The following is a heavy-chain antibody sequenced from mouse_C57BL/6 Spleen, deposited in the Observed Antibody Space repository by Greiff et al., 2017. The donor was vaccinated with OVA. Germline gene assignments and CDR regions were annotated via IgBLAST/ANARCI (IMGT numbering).Heavy chain of an antibody. V-gene: IGHV1-54*01. CDR2: INPGSGGT. D-gene: IGHD1-3*01. CDR3: ARGVAQASVY. J-gene: IGHJ2*01. CDR1: GYAFTNYL. Sequence: QVQLQQSGAELVRPGTSVKVSCKASGYAFTNYLIEWVKQRPGQGLEWIGVINPGSGGTNYNEKFKGKATLTADKSSSTAYMQLSSLTSEDSAVYFCARGVAQASVYWGQGTTLTVSS.